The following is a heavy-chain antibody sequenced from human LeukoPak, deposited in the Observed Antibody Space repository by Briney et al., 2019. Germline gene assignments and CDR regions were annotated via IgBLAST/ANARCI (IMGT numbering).Heavy chain of an antibody. D-gene: IGHD3-10*01. CDR2: INTSGIT. Sequence: PSETLSLTCTVSGGSFSSYYWSWIRQPAGKGLEWIGRINTSGITNYNPSLKSRVTMSVDTSKNQFSLKLSSVTAADTAVYYCAREVYGSGSYSSTDAFDIWGQGTMVTVSS. CDR3: AREVYGSGSYSSTDAFDI. CDR1: GGSFSSYY. J-gene: IGHJ3*02. V-gene: IGHV4-4*07.